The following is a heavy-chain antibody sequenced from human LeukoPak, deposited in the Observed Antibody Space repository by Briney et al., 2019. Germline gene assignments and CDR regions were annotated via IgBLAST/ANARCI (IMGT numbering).Heavy chain of an antibody. CDR1: GFSISSYY. CDR2: IYYSGST. Sequence: AETLSLTCTVSGFSISSYYWSWIRQPPGKGLEWVGYIYYSGSTNYNPSLKSRVTISVDTSKDQFSLKLSSVTGSDTAVYSCARAGSLDSSGTPDAFDIWGQGPMVIVS. V-gene: IGHV4-59*01. D-gene: IGHD3-22*01. J-gene: IGHJ3*02. CDR3: ARAGSLDSSGTPDAFDI.